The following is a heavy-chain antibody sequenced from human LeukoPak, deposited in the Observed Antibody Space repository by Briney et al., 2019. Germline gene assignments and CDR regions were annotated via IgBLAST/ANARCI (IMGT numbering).Heavy chain of an antibody. CDR1: GGSISGSIYY. Sequence: PSETLSLTCTVSGGSISGSIYYWGWIRQPPGKGLEWIGSIFYSGSTYYNPSLKSRVTISVDTSKNQFSLKLSSVTAADTAVYYCARATSQYYYDSSGYYQSYYGMDVWGQGTTVTVSS. CDR3: ARATSQYYYDSSGYYQSYYGMDV. CDR2: IFYSGST. V-gene: IGHV4-39*07. D-gene: IGHD3-22*01. J-gene: IGHJ6*02.